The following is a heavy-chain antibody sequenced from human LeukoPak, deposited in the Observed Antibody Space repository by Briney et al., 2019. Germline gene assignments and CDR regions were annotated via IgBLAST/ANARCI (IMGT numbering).Heavy chain of an antibody. Sequence: GRSLRLSCAASGFTFSSYGMHWVRQAPGKGLEWVAVISYDGSNKYYADSVKGRFTISRDNSKNTLYLQMNSLRAEDTAVYYCVKDGYSSSWWTYYFDYWGQGTLVTVSS. J-gene: IGHJ4*02. V-gene: IGHV3-30*18. D-gene: IGHD6-13*01. CDR3: VKDGYSSSWWTYYFDY. CDR2: ISYDGSNK. CDR1: GFTFSSYG.